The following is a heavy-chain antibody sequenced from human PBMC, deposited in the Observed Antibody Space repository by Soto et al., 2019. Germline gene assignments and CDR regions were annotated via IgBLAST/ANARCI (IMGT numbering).Heavy chain of an antibody. CDR1: GFNFSSYV. CDR3: ARDGQWLPRDGLRSSYYFDY. V-gene: IGHV3-33*01. J-gene: IGHJ4*02. Sequence: QVQLVESGGGVVQPGRSLRLSCAASGFNFSSYVMHWVRQAPGKGLAWVEVIWYDGGNKYYADSVKGRFTISRDNSKNTLYLQMNSLRAEDTAVYYCARDGQWLPRDGLRSSYYFDYWGQGTLVTVSS. CDR2: IWYDGGNK. D-gene: IGHD6-19*01.